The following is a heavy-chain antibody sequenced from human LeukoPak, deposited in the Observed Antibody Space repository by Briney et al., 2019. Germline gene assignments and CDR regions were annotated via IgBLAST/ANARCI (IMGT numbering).Heavy chain of an antibody. D-gene: IGHD6-13*01. J-gene: IGHJ4*02. V-gene: IGHV3-33*01. CDR1: GFGLSTYD. CDR3: ARGSSWFPFDY. CDR2: IWFEGSNK. Sequence: SGRSLRLSCAASGFGLSTYDMRWVREAPGKGLDWVADIWFEGSNKYYADSVEGWFTISRDNSKNTLYLQMNSLRAEDAAVYYCARGSSWFPFDYWGQGTLVTVSS.